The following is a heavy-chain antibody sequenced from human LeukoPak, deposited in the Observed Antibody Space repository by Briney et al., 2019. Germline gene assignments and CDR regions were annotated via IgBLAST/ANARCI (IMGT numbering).Heavy chain of an antibody. CDR3: AKDLIVVVPAAPSYHYYYYYGMDV. CDR2: ISYDGSNK. CDR1: GFTFSSYG. J-gene: IGHJ6*02. Sequence: PGGSLRLSCAASGFTFSSYGMHWVRQAPGKGLEWAAVISYDGSNKYYADSVKGRFTISRDNSKNTLYLQMNSLRAEDTAVYYCAKDLIVVVPAAPSYHYYYYYGMDVWGQGTTVTVSS. D-gene: IGHD2-2*01. V-gene: IGHV3-30*18.